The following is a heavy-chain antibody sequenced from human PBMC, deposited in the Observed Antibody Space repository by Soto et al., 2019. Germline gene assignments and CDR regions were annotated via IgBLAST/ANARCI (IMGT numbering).Heavy chain of an antibody. J-gene: IGHJ5*02. CDR2: TYYRSKWYN. Sequence: SQTLSLTCAISGDSVSSNSAASNWIRQSPSRDLEWLGRTYYRSKWYNDYAVSVKSRITINPDTSKNQFSLQLNSVTPEDTAEYYCARGLGIAASGGGHWFDPWGQGTLVTV. CDR3: ARGLGIAASGGGHWFDP. D-gene: IGHD6-13*01. V-gene: IGHV6-1*01. CDR1: GDSVSSNSAA.